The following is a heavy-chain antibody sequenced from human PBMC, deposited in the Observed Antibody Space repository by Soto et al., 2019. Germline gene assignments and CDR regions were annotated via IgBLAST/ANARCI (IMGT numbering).Heavy chain of an antibody. CDR1: GGIFRSYA. J-gene: IGHJ6*02. Sequence: QVQLVQSGAEVKKPGSTVKVSCKASGGIFRSYAMNWVRQAPGQGLEGVGGIVHVVGRANYAQTVQDRVTISADESTTTAYMELSSLRSDDTAVYFCARDHTHFDFIPHYYYAIDVWGQGTRVTV. CDR2: IVHVVGRA. CDR3: ARDHTHFDFIPHYYYAIDV. V-gene: IGHV1-69*01. D-gene: IGHD3-16*02.